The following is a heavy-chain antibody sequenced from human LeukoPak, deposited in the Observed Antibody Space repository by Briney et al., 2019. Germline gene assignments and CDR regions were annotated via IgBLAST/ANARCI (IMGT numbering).Heavy chain of an antibody. CDR3: ARDGSLPDY. CDR1: GFTFSNYW. V-gene: IGHV3-74*01. Sequence: TGGSLRLSCAASGFTFSNYWMHWVRQTPGKGLVWVSRIISDGSSTSYADPVKGRFTISRDNAKNTLYLQMNSLRAKDTAVYYCARDGSLPDYWGQGTLVTVSS. CDR2: IISDGSST. J-gene: IGHJ4*02.